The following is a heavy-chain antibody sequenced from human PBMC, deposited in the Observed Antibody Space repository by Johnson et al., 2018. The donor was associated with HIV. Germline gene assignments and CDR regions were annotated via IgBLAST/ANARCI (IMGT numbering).Heavy chain of an antibody. J-gene: IGHJ3*02. CDR3: ARDPYYDFLTGPRDAFDI. CDR2: IYSGGST. D-gene: IGHD3-9*01. CDR1: GFTFSSYA. V-gene: IGHV3-66*01. Sequence: VQLVESGGGVVQPGRSLRLSCAASGFTFSSYAMSWVRQAPGKGLEWVSVIYSGGSTYYADSVKGRFTISRDTSKNTLYLQMNSLRAEDTAVYYCARDPYYDFLTGPRDAFDIWGQGTMVTVSS.